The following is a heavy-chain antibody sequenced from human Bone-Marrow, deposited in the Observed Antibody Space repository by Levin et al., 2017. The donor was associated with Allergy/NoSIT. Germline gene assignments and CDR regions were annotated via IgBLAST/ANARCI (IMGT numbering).Heavy chain of an antibody. V-gene: IGHV1-69*10. J-gene: IGHJ5*02. CDR1: GRSFTSYL. Sequence: GASVKVSCKASGRSFTSYLMSWVRQAPGQGLEWMGGIIPVLRTANYAQKFQGRVTITADKSTGTVYMELSSLRSEDTAIYYCARGTVAGTNAWFDPWGPGTPVTVSS. CDR2: IIPVLRTA. CDR3: ARGTVAGTNAWFDP. D-gene: IGHD6-19*01.